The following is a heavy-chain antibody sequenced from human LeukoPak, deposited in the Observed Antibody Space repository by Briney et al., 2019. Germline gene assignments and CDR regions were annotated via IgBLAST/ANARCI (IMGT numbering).Heavy chain of an antibody. D-gene: IGHD3-9*01. CDR2: ISWNSGSI. CDR3: AKDMGPPGYDILTGFDY. Sequence: GGSLRLSCAASGFTFDDYAMHWVRQAPGKGLEWVSGISWNSGSIGYADSVKGRFTISRDNAKNSLYLQMNSLRAEDTALCYCAKDMGPPGYDILTGFDYWGQGTLVTVSS. CDR1: GFTFDDYA. J-gene: IGHJ4*02. V-gene: IGHV3-9*01.